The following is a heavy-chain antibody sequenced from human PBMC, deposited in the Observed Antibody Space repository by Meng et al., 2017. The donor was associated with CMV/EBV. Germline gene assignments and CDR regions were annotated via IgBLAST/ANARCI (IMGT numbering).Heavy chain of an antibody. CDR3: ARDPRFPGV. J-gene: IGHJ6*02. Sequence: GESLKISCAASGFTFSSHSMNWVRQAPGKGLEWVSSISSSSSYIYYADSVKGRFTISRDNAKNSLYLQMNSLRAEDTAVYYCARDPRFPGVWGQGTTVTVSS. V-gene: IGHV3-21*01. CDR2: ISSSSSYI. D-gene: IGHD3-3*01. CDR1: GFTFSSHS.